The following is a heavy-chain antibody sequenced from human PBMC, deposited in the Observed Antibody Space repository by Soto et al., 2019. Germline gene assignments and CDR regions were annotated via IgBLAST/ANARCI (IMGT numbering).Heavy chain of an antibody. CDR3: AGVGGALGPWFAP. CDR2: ISAYNGNT. Sequence: VQLVQSGAEVKKPGASVKVSCKASGYTFTSYGISWVRQAPGQGLEWMGRISAYNGNTNYAQKLQGRVTMTTDTPTSTAYMGLRPLRSDDAAVFYWAGVGGALGPWFAPGGQGPRVPVPS. CDR1: GYTFTSYG. D-gene: IGHD3-16*01. J-gene: IGHJ5*02. V-gene: IGHV1-18*01.